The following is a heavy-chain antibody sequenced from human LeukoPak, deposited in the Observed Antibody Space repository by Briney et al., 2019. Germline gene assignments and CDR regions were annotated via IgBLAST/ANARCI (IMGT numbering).Heavy chain of an antibody. Sequence: GGSLRLSCAASGFSLRNYSMHWVRQAPGKGLEWVAFIQYDGKNEYYADSVKGRFTISKDNSKNTLYLQMNSLKAEDTAVYYCAKDSGHDGYAFDIWGPGTMVTVSS. CDR3: AKDSGHDGYAFDI. D-gene: IGHD5-24*01. J-gene: IGHJ3*02. CDR1: GFSLRNYS. V-gene: IGHV3-30*02. CDR2: IQYDGKNE.